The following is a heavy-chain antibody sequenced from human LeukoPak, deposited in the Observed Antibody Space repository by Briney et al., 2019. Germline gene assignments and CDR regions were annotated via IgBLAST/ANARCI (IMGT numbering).Heavy chain of an antibody. CDR1: GGTFSSYA. V-gene: IGHV3-30-3*01. J-gene: IGHJ4*02. CDR2: ISYDGSNK. CDR3: AREGSSSWLDY. D-gene: IGHD6-13*01. Sequence: SCKASGGTFSSYAMHWVRQAPGKGLEWVAVISYDGSNKYYADSVKGRFTISRDNSKNTLYLQMNSLRAEDTAVYYCAREGSSSWLDYWGQGTLVTVSS.